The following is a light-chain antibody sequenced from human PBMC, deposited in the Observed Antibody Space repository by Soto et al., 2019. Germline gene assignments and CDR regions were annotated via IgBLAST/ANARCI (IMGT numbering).Light chain of an antibody. Sequence: DIQMTQSPSTLSASVGDRVTITCRASQSINTWLAWYQQKPGKAPKFLIYMASTLESGVPSRFSGSGSGTEFTLTISSLQPDDSATYYCQQYNSYSPWTFGQGTKVDI. CDR2: MAS. V-gene: IGKV1-5*03. CDR3: QQYNSYSPWT. CDR1: QSINTW. J-gene: IGKJ1*01.